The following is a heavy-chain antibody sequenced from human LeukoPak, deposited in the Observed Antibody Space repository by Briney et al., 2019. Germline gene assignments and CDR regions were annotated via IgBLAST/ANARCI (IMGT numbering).Heavy chain of an antibody. CDR3: AKSITAGAFDI. J-gene: IGHJ3*02. Sequence: ASVKVSCKASAYTFATYGISWVRQAPGQGLEWVGWISAYNGNTNYAQKLQGRVTMTTDTSTSTAYMELRSLRSDDTAMYFCAKSITAGAFDIWGQGTMVTVSS. V-gene: IGHV1-18*01. CDR1: AYTFATYG. D-gene: IGHD6-13*01. CDR2: ISAYNGNT.